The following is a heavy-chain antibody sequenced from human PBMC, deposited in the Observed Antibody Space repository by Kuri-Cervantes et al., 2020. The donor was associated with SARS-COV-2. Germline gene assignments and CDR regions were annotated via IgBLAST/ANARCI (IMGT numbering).Heavy chain of an antibody. V-gene: IGHV3-21*01. CDR3: ARDNSAYYDFWSGYYNYFDY. CDR1: GFTFSSYS. J-gene: IGHJ4*02. CDR2: ISSSSSYI. D-gene: IGHD3-3*01. Sequence: GESLKISCAASGFTFSSYSMNWVRQAPGKGLEWVSSISSSSSYIYYADSVKGRFTISRDNAKNSLYLQMNSLRAEDTAVYYCARDNSAYYDFWSGYYNYFDYWGPGTLVTVSS.